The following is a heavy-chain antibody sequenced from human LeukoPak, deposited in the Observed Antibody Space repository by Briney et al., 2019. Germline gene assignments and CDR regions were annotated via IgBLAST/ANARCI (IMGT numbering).Heavy chain of an antibody. CDR2: MNPNSGNT. CDR3: ARENSSSWYGGRYYFDY. J-gene: IGHJ4*02. D-gene: IGHD6-13*01. V-gene: IGHV1-8*01. Sequence: ASVKVSCKASGYTLTSYDINWVRQATGQGLEWMGWMNPNSGNTGYAQKFQGRVTMTRNTSISTAYMELSSLRSEDTAVYYCARENSSSWYGGRYYFDYWGQGTLVTVSS. CDR1: GYTLTSYD.